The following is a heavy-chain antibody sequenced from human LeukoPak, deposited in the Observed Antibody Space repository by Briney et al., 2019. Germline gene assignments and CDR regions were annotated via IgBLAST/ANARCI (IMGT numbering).Heavy chain of an antibody. CDR3: AKDPWGNTFDP. J-gene: IGHJ5*02. D-gene: IGHD7-27*01. Sequence: GGSLRLSCAASGFTFSSYAMSWVRQAPGKGLEWVSAIRGSVGSTYYADSVKGRFTISRDNSKNTLYMQMNSLRAEDTAVYYCAKDPWGNTFDPWGQGTLVTVSS. CDR1: GFTFSSYA. CDR2: IRGSVGST. V-gene: IGHV3-23*01.